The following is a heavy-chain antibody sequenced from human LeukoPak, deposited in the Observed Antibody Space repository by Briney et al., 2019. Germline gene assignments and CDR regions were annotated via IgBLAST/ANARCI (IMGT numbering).Heavy chain of an antibody. D-gene: IGHD2-2*02. CDR2: INHSGSS. CDR1: GESFSGYY. CDR3: ARGILGYCSSTSCYTYYYYYMDV. V-gene: IGHV4-34*01. Sequence: SETLSLTCAVYGESFSGYYWRWIRQPPGKGLEGIGEINHSGSSTYNPSLMRRVTISVDTSKNQFSLKLSSVTAADTAVYYCARGILGYCSSTSCYTYYYYYMDVWGKGTTVTVSS. J-gene: IGHJ6*03.